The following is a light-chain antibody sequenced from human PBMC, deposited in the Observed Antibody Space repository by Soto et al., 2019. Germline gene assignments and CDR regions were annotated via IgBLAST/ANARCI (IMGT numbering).Light chain of an antibody. V-gene: IGKV1-12*01. CDR1: RDISNS. Sequence: IQMTQSASSVSASVGDRLTITCRASRDISNSLAWYQQTPGKAPKLLLRGASSLHRGVPSRFSGGGEGTEFNLTISSLQTEDFATYYCQQTSAFPRTFGQGTKVDIK. J-gene: IGKJ1*01. CDR2: GAS. CDR3: QQTSAFPRT.